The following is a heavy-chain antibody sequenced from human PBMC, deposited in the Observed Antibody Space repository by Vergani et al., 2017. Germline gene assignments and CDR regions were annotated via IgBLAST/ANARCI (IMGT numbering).Heavy chain of an antibody. CDR3: ARGDIIIVPAAAVLDY. Sequence: QVQLVESGGGLVKPGGSLRLSCAASGFTFSDYYMNWIRQAPGKGLEWVSYISSSGGIKYYADSVKGRFTISRDNVKDSLYLQMNSLSAEDTAVYYCARGDIIIVPAAAVLDYWGQGTLVTVSS. D-gene: IGHD2-2*01. V-gene: IGHV3-11*01. CDR2: ISSSGGIK. CDR1: GFTFSDYY. J-gene: IGHJ4*02.